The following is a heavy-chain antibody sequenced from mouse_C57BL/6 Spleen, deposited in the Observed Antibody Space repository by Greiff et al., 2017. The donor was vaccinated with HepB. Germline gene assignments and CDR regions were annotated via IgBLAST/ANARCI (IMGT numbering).Heavy chain of an antibody. CDR1: GYTFTDYN. CDR3: ARITTVGAQWYFDV. V-gene: IGHV1-18*01. Sequence: EVQLQQSGPELVKPGASVKIPCKASGYTFTDYNMDWVKQSHGKSLEWIGDINPNNGGTIYNQKFKGKATLTVDKSSSTAYIELRSLTSEDTAVYYCARITTVGAQWYFDVWGTGTTVTVSS. CDR2: INPNNGGT. D-gene: IGHD1-1*01. J-gene: IGHJ1*03.